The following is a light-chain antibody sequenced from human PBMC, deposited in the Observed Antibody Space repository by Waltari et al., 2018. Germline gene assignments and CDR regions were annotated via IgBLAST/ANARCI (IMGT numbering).Light chain of an antibody. CDR2: DVT. CDR3: CTYAGSSTYA. Sequence: QSALTQPASVSGSPGQSTTIPCTGTSNDVGYYSLVSWYQPHPGKAPILIFYDVTKRPSGVSDRFSGSKSGNTAFLTISGLQAEDEADYHCCTYAGSSTYAFGTGTTVSVL. J-gene: IGLJ1*01. CDR1: SNDVGYYSL. V-gene: IGLV2-23*02.